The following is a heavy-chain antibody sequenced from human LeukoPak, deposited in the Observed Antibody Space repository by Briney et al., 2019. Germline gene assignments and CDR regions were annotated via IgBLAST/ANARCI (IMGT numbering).Heavy chain of an antibody. J-gene: IGHJ5*02. Sequence: GGSLRLSCAASGFTFSSYVMHWVRQAPGKGLEWVAVISNDGSNKYYADSVKGRFAVSRDNSKNTLYLQMNRLRAEDTAVYYCARDTSRIGINWFDPWGQGTLVTVSS. CDR3: ARDTSRIGINWFDP. D-gene: IGHD1-14*01. V-gene: IGHV3-30*09. CDR1: GFTFSSYV. CDR2: ISNDGSNK.